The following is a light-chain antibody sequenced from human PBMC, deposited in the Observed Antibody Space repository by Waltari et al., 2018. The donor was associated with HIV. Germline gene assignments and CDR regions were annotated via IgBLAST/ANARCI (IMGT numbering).Light chain of an antibody. CDR1: DLADYEY. Sequence: QSALTQPASVSGSPGQSIPISCDLADYEYVSWYQRHPGKAPKVILYEVTNRPSGLSNRFSGSKSGNTATLTISGLQPEDEADYFCTSYVSSATPVFGRGTKVTVL. CDR3: TSYVSSATPV. CDR2: EVT. V-gene: IGLV2-14*01. J-gene: IGLJ6*01.